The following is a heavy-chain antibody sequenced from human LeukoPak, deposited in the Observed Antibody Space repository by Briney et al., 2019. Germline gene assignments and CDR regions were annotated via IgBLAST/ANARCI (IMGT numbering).Heavy chain of an antibody. CDR3: ARQSDYGDYSSGYYYYGMDV. D-gene: IGHD4-17*01. Sequence: PSETLSPTCTVSGGSISSSSYYWGWIRQPPGKGLEWIGSIYYSGSTYYNPSLKSRVTISVDTSKNQFSLKLSSVTAADTAVYYCARQSDYGDYSSGYYYYGMDVWGQGTTVTVSS. J-gene: IGHJ6*02. CDR2: IYYSGST. CDR1: GGSISSSSYY. V-gene: IGHV4-39*01.